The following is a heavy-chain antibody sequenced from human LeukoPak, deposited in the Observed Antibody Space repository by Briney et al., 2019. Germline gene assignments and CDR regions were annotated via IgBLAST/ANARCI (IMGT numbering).Heavy chain of an antibody. Sequence: SETLSLTCTVSGGSISSYYWSWIRQPPGKGLEWIGYIYTSGSTNYNPSLKSRVTISVDTSKNQFSLKLSSVTAADTAVYYCARGVGDSSGYYLEGPFDYWGQGTLVTVSS. D-gene: IGHD3-22*01. V-gene: IGHV4-4*08. CDR2: IYTSGST. J-gene: IGHJ4*02. CDR3: ARGVGDSSGYYLEGPFDY. CDR1: GGSISSYY.